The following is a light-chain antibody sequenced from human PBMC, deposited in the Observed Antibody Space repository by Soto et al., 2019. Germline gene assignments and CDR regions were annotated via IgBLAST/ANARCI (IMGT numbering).Light chain of an antibody. J-gene: IGKJ1*01. CDR3: QQSYSTPRK. CDR1: QSISSY. Sequence: DIQMTQSPSSLSASVRDRVTITCRASQSISSYLNWYQQKPGKAPKLLIYAASRLQSGVPSRYSGSRSGTDFTLTVSSLQPEDFATYFCQQSYSTPRKFGQGTKV. CDR2: AAS. V-gene: IGKV1-39*01.